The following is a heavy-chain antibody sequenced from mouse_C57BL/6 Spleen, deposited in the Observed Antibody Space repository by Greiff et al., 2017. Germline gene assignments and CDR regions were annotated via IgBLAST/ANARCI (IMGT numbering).Heavy chain of an antibody. V-gene: IGHV1-53*01. CDR3: ARESTTVVARYFDY. Sequence: QVQLQQPGTELVKPGASVKLSCKASGYTFTSYWMHWVKQRPGQGLEWIGNINPSNGGTNSNEKFKSKATLTVDKSSSTAYLQLSSLTSEDSAVYYCARESTTVVARYFDYWGQGTTLTVSS. CDR1: GYTFTSYW. J-gene: IGHJ2*01. CDR2: INPSNGGT. D-gene: IGHD1-1*01.